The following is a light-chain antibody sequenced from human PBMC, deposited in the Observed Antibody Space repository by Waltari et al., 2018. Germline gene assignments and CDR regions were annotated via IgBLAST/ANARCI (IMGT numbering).Light chain of an antibody. CDR1: SSDVGGYQY. CDR3: SSYTSARTWV. CDR2: DVS. J-gene: IGLJ3*02. V-gene: IGLV2-14*03. Sequence: QSALTQPASVSGSPGQSITISCTGTSSDVGGYQYVSWHQQHPVNAPKLIIYDVSNRPSGVSNRFSGSKSGNTASLTISGLQAEDEAEYFCSSYTSARTWVFGGGTKLTVL.